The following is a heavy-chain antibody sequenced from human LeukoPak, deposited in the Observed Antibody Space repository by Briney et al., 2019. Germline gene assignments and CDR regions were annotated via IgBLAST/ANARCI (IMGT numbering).Heavy chain of an antibody. J-gene: IGHJ4*02. CDR2: INSDGSST. Sequence: GGSLRLSCAASGFTFSSYWMHWVRQAPGKGLVWVSRINSDGSSTSYADSVKGRFTISRDNSKNTLYLQMNSLRAEDTAVYYCAKIRGYSYGPPDYWGQGTLVTVSS. CDR3: AKIRGYSYGPPDY. D-gene: IGHD5-18*01. V-gene: IGHV3-74*01. CDR1: GFTFSSYW.